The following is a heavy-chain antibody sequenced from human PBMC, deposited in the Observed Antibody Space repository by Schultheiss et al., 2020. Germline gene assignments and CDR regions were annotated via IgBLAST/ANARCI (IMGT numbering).Heavy chain of an antibody. CDR2: ISYDGSNK. J-gene: IGHJ4*02. D-gene: IGHD1-26*01. CDR3: AKGQSGSYAGSSDY. V-gene: IGHV3-30*18. CDR1: GFTFSSYG. Sequence: GGSLRLSCAASGFTFSSYGMHWVRQAPGKGLEWVAVISYDGSNKYYADSVKGRFTISRDNSKNTLYLQMNSLRAEDTAVYYCAKGQSGSYAGSSDYWGQGTLVTVAS.